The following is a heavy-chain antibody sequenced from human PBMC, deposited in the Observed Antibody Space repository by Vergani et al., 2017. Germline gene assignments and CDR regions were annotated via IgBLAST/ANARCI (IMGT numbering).Heavy chain of an antibody. V-gene: IGHV3-23*01. Sequence: EVQLFESGGGLVQPGGSLRLTCAASEFTFSNYAMNWVRQAPGKGLEWVSGISGSGVNAYYTDSVQGRCTSSRDNSKNMLFLQMNNLRTEDTAIYYCAKQYFVSGNYLFDYWGQGTLVTVSS. CDR3: AKQYFVSGNYLFDY. CDR2: ISGSGVNA. CDR1: EFTFSNYA. D-gene: IGHD3-10*01. J-gene: IGHJ4*01.